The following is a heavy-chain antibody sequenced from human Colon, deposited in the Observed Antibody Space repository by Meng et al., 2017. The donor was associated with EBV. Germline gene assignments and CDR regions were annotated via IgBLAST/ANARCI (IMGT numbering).Heavy chain of an antibody. Sequence: HVQLQQWSAGLLKPSETLSRSFPVYCWSFRDYDWTWIRHPPGKGLEWIGEIDHRGNTKYNPSLKSRVTISLDTSKKQFSLKVSSVTAADSAVYYCARRGPSGNFSPWSQGALVTVSS. CDR2: IDHRGNT. CDR3: ARRGPSGNFSP. CDR1: CWSFRDYD. D-gene: IGHD3-10*01. J-gene: IGHJ5*02. V-gene: IGHV4-34*01.